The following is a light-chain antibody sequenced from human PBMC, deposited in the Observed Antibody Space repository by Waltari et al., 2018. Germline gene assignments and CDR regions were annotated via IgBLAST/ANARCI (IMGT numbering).Light chain of an antibody. J-gene: IGLJ3*02. CDR1: VLPKEY. CDR3: QSTDNSATYVV. CDR2: KDS. Sequence: SYDLTQTPSVSVSPGQTARITCSGNVLPKEYAYWYQQKPGQAPLLVIYKDSERPSESPERFSGSSSGTTATFTISGVLPEDEADYYCQSTDNSATYVVFGGGTKLTVL. V-gene: IGLV3-25*03.